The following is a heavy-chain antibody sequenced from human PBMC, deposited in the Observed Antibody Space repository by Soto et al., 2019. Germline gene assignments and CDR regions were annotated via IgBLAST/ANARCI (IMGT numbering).Heavy chain of an antibody. CDR1: GGTFNNNA. D-gene: IGHD1-7*01. CDR2: IMPLFGTS. Sequence: HVQLVQSGAEVRKPGSSVKVSCKASGGTFNNNAYTWVRQAPGQGLEWMGGIMPLFGTSNSAQRFQGRVTITADECTNTVDMDLHSMRSEDTAVYYCARDRGDCSGTTCHSDIFDSCGQGTLVTVSS. J-gene: IGHJ4*02. CDR3: ARDRGDCSGTTCHSDIFDS. V-gene: IGHV1-69*01.